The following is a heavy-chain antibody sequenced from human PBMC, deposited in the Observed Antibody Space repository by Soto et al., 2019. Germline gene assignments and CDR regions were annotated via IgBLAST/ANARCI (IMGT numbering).Heavy chain of an antibody. V-gene: IGHV3-7*01. CDR2: IKQDGSEK. J-gene: IGHJ4*02. CDR3: ARDVGYYGSGSYYNFGVDY. CDR1: GFTFSSYW. Sequence: EVQLVESGGGLVQPVGSLRLSCAASGFTFSSYWMIWVRQAPGKGLEWVANIKQDGSEKYYVDSVKGRFTISRDNAKNSLYLQMNSLRAEDTAVYYCARDVGYYGSGSYYNFGVDYWGQGTLVTVSS. D-gene: IGHD3-10*01.